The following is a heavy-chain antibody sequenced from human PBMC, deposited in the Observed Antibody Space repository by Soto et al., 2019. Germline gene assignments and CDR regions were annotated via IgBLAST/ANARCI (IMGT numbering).Heavy chain of an antibody. CDR2: INSDGSST. CDR1: GFTFSSYW. D-gene: IGHD3-9*01. Sequence: PGGSLRLSCAASGFTFSSYWMHWVRQAPGKGLVWVSRINSDGSSTSYADSVKGRFTTSRDNAKNTLYLQMNSLRAEDTAVYYCAKKGPGDFDWRNDAFDIWGQGTMVTVSS. CDR3: AKKGPGDFDWRNDAFDI. V-gene: IGHV3-74*01. J-gene: IGHJ3*02.